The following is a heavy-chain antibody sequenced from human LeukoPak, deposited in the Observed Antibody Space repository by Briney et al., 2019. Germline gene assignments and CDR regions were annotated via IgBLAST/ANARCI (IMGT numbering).Heavy chain of an antibody. CDR1: GFTFSSYA. CDR2: ISSGGSTI. J-gene: IGHJ4*02. D-gene: IGHD3-16*01. Sequence: QPGGSLRLSCAASGFTFSSYAMHWVRQAPGKGLEWVSYISSGGSTIYYADSVKGRFTISRDNAKNSLYLQMNSLRAEDTAVYYCSGGSRFVDYWGQGTLVTVSS. V-gene: IGHV3-48*04. CDR3: SGGSRFVDY.